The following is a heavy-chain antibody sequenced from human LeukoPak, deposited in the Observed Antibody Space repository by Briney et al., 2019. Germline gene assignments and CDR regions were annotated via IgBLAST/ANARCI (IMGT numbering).Heavy chain of an antibody. CDR1: GGSFSGYY. CDR3: ARDPQVSY. V-gene: IGHV4-34*01. CDR2: INHSGST. Sequence: SETLSLTCAVYGGSFSGYYWSWIRQPPGKGLEWIGEINHSGSTNYNPSLKSRVTISVDTSKNQFSLKLSSVTAADTAVYYCARDPQVSYWGQGTLVTVSS. J-gene: IGHJ4*02.